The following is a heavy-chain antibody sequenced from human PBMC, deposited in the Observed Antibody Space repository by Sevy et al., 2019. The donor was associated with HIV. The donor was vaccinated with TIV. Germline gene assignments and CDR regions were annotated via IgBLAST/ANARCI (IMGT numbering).Heavy chain of an antibody. CDR3: ARVRYNYGSYYFDY. V-gene: IGHV3-11*01. Sequence: GGSLRLSCAASRFTFSDYYMSWIRQAPGKGLEWVSYISSGGTTMYYADSLKGRFTISRDNAENSLYLQMNSLRAEDTAVYYCARVRYNYGSYYFDYWGQGTLVTVSS. CDR1: RFTFSDYY. D-gene: IGHD1-1*01. J-gene: IGHJ4*02. CDR2: ISSGGTTM.